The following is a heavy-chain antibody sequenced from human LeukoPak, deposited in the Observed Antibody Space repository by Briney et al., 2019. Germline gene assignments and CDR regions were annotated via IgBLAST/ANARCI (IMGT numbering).Heavy chain of an antibody. CDR2: ISGSGGST. Sequence: GGSLRLSCAASGFTFSSYAMSWVRQAPGKGLEWVSAISGSGGSTYYADSVKGRFTISRDNAKNTLYLQMNSLRAEDTAVYYCARDLDTAMGYYYYGMDVWGQGTTVTVSS. CDR3: ARDLDTAMGYYYYGMDV. J-gene: IGHJ6*02. D-gene: IGHD5-18*01. CDR1: GFTFSSYA. V-gene: IGHV3-23*01.